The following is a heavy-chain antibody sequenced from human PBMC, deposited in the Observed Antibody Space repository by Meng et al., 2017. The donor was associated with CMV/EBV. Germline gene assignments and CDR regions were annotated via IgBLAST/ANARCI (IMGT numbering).Heavy chain of an antibody. CDR2: IYYSGST. Sequence: HGQLQESPPGLVKPSHTLSLTCTVSGGSISSGDYYWSWIRQPPGKGLEWIGYIYYSGSTYYNPSLKSRVTISVDTSKNQFSLKLSSVTAADTAVYYCARDNRRGGVDYWGQGTLVTVSS. CDR3: ARDNRRGGVDY. V-gene: IGHV4-30-4*08. CDR1: GGSISSGDYY. J-gene: IGHJ4*02. D-gene: IGHD3-3*01.